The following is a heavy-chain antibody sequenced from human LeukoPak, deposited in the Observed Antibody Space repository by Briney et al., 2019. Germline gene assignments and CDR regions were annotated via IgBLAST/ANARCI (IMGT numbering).Heavy chain of an antibody. CDR2: IYHSGST. CDR1: GGSISSGGYY. J-gene: IGHJ4*02. D-gene: IGHD3-3*01. V-gene: IGHV4-30-2*01. Sequence: SQTLSLTCTVSGGSISSGGYYWSWIRQPPGKGLEWIGYIYHSGSTYYNPSLKSRVTISVDRSKNQFSLKLSSVTAADTAVYYCARGDFWSGYYEYWGQGTLVTVSS. CDR3: ARGDFWSGYYEY.